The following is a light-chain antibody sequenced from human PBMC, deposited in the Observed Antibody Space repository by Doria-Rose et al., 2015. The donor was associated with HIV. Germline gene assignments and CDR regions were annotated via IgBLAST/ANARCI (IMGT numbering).Light chain of an antibody. V-gene: IGLV2-14*03. CDR2: DVS. Sequence: APRLLIFDVSNRPLGVCSRFSGSKSGNTASLTICGLQAEDEADYYCSSYTTNNTPVFGGGTKLSV. CDR3: SSYTTNNTPV. J-gene: IGLJ2*01.